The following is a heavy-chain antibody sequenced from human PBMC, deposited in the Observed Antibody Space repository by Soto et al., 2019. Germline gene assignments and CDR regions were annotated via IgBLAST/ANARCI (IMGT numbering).Heavy chain of an antibody. CDR1: GGSISGFY. Sequence: SETLSLTCTVSGGSISGFYWSWIRQPPGKGLEWIGYIYYNGSTNYNPSLKSRVTISVDTSKNQFSLKLSSVTAADTAVYYCGRTFFVFGSVYWGGFDPWGRGTLVTVS. D-gene: IGHD3-3*01. CDR2: IYYNGST. V-gene: IGHV4-59*01. J-gene: IGHJ5*02. CDR3: GRTFFVFGSVYWGGFDP.